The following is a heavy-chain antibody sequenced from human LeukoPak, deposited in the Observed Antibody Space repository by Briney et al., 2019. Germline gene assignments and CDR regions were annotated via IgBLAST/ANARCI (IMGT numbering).Heavy chain of an antibody. Sequence: GGSLRLSCAASGFTFSTYAMSWVRQAPGKGLEWVSAISASGSSYYAASVKGRFTVYSDNSKNTLWLQMNSLRAEDTAVYYCAKNRAPGIAVAGDYWGQGTLVTVSS. V-gene: IGHV3-23*01. CDR3: AKNRAPGIAVAGDY. D-gene: IGHD6-19*01. CDR2: ISASGSS. CDR1: GFTFSTYA. J-gene: IGHJ4*02.